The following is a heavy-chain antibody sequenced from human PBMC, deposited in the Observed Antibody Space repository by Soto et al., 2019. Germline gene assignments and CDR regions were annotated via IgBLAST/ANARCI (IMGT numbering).Heavy chain of an antibody. Sequence: SETLSLTCAVSGGSISSGGYSWSWIRQPPGRCLEWLGSIYHSGLTYYNPSLKSRVTISVDTSKNQFSLKLSSVTAADTAVYYCARDQILVVVAARYNWFDPWGQGTLVTVSS. D-gene: IGHD2-15*01. J-gene: IGHJ5*02. V-gene: IGHV4-30-2*01. CDR3: ARDQILVVVAARYNWFDP. CDR2: IYHSGLT. CDR1: GGSISSGGYS.